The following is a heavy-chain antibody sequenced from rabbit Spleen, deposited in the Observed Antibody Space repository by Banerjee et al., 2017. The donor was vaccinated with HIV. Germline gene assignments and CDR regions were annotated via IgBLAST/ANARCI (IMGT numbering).Heavy chain of an antibody. V-gene: IGHV1S40*01. D-gene: IGHD8-1*01. J-gene: IGHJ6*01. CDR3: ARDSGTSFSSYGMDL. Sequence: QSLEESGGDLVKPGASLTLTCTGSGVSFSSNQYMCWVRQAPGKGLEWIACIEGGSSAFSYFASWAKGRFTISKTSSTTVTLQMTGLTAADTATYFCARDSGTSFSSYGMDLWGPGTLVTVS. CDR1: GVSFSSNQY. CDR2: IEGGSSAFS.